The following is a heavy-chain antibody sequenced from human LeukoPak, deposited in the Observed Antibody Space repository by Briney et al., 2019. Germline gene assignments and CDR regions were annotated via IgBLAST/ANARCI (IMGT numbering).Heavy chain of an antibody. Sequence: GGSLRLSCAASGFTFSSYSMNWVRQAPGKGLEWVSSISSSSSYIYYADSVKGRFTISRDNAKNSLYLQMSSLRAEDTAVYYCASDGYLYLLVVVFLYSWGQGTLVTVSS. CDR2: ISSSSSYI. D-gene: IGHD3-22*01. CDR3: ASDGYLYLLVVVFLYS. J-gene: IGHJ5*02. CDR1: GFTFSSYS. V-gene: IGHV3-21*01.